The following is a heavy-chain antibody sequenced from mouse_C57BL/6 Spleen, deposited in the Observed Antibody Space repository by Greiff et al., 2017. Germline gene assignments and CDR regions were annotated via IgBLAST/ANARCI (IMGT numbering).Heavy chain of an antibody. V-gene: IGHV5-6*01. CDR3: ARHLDSSGPGAY. D-gene: IGHD3-2*02. CDR1: GFTFSSYG. Sequence: EVKLVESGGDLVKPGGSLKLSCAASGFTFSSYGMSWVRQTPDKRLEWVATISSGGSYTYYPDSVKGRFTISRDNAKHTLYLQMSSLKSEDTAMYYCARHLDSSGPGAYWGQGTLVTVSA. J-gene: IGHJ3*01. CDR2: ISSGGSYT.